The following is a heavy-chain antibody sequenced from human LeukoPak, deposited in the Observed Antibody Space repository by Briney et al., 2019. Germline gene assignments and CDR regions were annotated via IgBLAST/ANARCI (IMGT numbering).Heavy chain of an antibody. D-gene: IGHD6-13*01. CDR2: ISGSGSST. Sequence: GGSLRLSCAGSGFTFSSSALSWVRQAPGKGLEWISAISGSGSSTYHADSVKGRLTISRDNSKNTLYLQMNSLTVEDTALYYCARTIAAAYLYYFDYWGQGTLVTVSS. V-gene: IGHV3-23*01. CDR3: ARTIAAAYLYYFDY. CDR1: GFTFSSSA. J-gene: IGHJ4*02.